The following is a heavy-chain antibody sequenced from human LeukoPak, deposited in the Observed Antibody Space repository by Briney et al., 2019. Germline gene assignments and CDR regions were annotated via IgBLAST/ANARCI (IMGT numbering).Heavy chain of an antibody. V-gene: IGHV4-38-2*01. CDR2: IYHSGST. Sequence: SETLSLTCAVSGYSISSGYYWGWIRQPPGKGLELIGSIYHSGSTYYNPSLKSRVTISADTSKNQFSLKLRSVTAADTAVYYCARGGVVAAPGDAFDIWGQGTMVTVFS. D-gene: IGHD2-15*01. CDR1: GYSISSGYY. J-gene: IGHJ3*02. CDR3: ARGGVVAAPGDAFDI.